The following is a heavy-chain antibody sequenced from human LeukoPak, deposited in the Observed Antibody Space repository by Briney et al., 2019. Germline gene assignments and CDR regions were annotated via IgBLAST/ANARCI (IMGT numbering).Heavy chain of an antibody. Sequence: PGGSLRLSCAASGFTFSSYWMHWVRQAPGKWLVWVSRVNSDGSSTTYADSVKGRFTISRDNAKNTPYLQMNSLRVEDSAVYYCVRDRDEGAFDIWGQGTMVTVSS. J-gene: IGHJ3*02. CDR1: GFTFSSYW. V-gene: IGHV3-74*01. CDR3: VRDRDEGAFDI. D-gene: IGHD5-24*01. CDR2: VNSDGSST.